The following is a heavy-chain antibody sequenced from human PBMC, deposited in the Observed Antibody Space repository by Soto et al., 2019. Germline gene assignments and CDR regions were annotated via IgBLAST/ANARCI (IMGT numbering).Heavy chain of an antibody. Sequence: GSSVKGACKASGYTFTSDGISWVRHAPGQGLEWMGWISAYNGNTNYAQKLQGRVTMTTDTSTSTAYMELRSLRSDDTAVYYCARDLTREVEYYYDSSGYYWRPSFDYWGQGTLVTVSS. D-gene: IGHD3-22*01. CDR2: ISAYNGNT. CDR3: ARDLTREVEYYYDSSGYYWRPSFDY. CDR1: GYTFTSDG. J-gene: IGHJ4*02. V-gene: IGHV1-18*01.